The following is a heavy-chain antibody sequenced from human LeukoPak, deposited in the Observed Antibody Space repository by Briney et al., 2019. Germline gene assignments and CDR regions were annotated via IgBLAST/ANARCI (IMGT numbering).Heavy chain of an antibody. J-gene: IGHJ4*02. CDR2: IYVGDSDT. CDR3: ARQGEFGELLYPDY. D-gene: IGHD3-10*01. CDR1: GYSFTNYW. Sequence: GESLKISCKGSGYSFTNYWIGWVRQMPGKGLEWMGIIYVGDSDTRYSPSFQGQVTISADKSISTAYPQWSGLKASDTAMYYCARQGEFGELLYPDYWGQGTLVTVSS. V-gene: IGHV5-51*01.